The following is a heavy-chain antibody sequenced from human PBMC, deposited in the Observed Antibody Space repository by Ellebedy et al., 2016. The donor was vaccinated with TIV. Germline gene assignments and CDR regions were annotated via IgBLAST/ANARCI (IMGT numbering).Heavy chain of an antibody. CDR3: AREGYRDAFDI. CDR1: GFTFSNYW. D-gene: IGHD5-12*01. V-gene: IGHV3-7*03. CDR2: IKQDGSEK. J-gene: IGHJ3*02. Sequence: GGSLRLSCAASGFTFSNYWMSWVRQAPGKGLEWVANIKQDGSEKYYVDSVKGRFTMSRDNAKNSLYLQMNSLRAEDTAVYYCAREGYRDAFDIWGQGTMVTVSS.